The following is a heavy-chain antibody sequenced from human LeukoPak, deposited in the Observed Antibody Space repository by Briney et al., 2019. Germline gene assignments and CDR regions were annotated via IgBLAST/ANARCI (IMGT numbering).Heavy chain of an antibody. V-gene: IGHV1-69*04. D-gene: IGHD3-3*01. J-gene: IGHJ4*02. CDR2: IIPILGIA. Sequence: SVKVSCKASGGTFSSYTISWVRQAPGQGLEWMGRIIPILGIANYAQKFQGRVTITADKSTSTASMELSSLRSADPAVYYCARDNPRDFWSNFDYWGQGTLVTVSS. CDR1: GGTFSSYT. CDR3: ARDNPRDFWSNFDY.